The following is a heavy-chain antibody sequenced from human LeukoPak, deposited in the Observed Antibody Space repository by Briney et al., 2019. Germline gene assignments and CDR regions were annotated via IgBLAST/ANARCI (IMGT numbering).Heavy chain of an antibody. Sequence: SETLSLTCTVSVGSISSSSDYWFYWVWIRQPPGKGLEWIGSIYYSGSTHYNASLKSRITISVDTSKNQFSLKLRSVTAADTAVYYCARGVNSGYFDYCGQGTLVTVSS. CDR3: ARGVNSGYFDY. V-gene: IGHV4-39*07. CDR1: VGSISSSSDY. CDR2: IYYSGST. J-gene: IGHJ4*01. D-gene: IGHD1-26*01.